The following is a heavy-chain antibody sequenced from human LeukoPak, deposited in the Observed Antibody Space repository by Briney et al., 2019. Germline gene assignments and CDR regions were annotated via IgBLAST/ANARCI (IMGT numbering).Heavy chain of an antibody. CDR2: IYYSGST. CDR1: TFSSYV. Sequence: TFSSYVMNWIRQPPGKGLEWIGSIYYSGSTYYNPSLKSRVTISVDTSKNQFSLKLSSVAAADTAVYYCARHGEVTGVPYWGQGTLVTVSS. J-gene: IGHJ4*02. CDR3: ARHGEVTGVPY. D-gene: IGHD2-21*02. V-gene: IGHV4-39*01.